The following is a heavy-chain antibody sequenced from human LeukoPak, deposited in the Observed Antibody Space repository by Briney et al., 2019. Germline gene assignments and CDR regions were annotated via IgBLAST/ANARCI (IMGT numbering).Heavy chain of an antibody. CDR1: GXSISSSSHN. J-gene: IGHJ6*02. D-gene: IGHD6-13*01. CDR3: ARRAAAAPRHGMDV. V-gene: IGHV4-39*01. CDR2: IFYSGST. Sequence: KPSETLSLTCTVSGXSISSSSHNWGWIRQPPGKGLEWIGSIFYSGSTYYNPSLKSRVTISVDTSKNQFSLKLSSATAADTAVYYCARRAAAAPRHGMDVWGQGTTVTVSS.